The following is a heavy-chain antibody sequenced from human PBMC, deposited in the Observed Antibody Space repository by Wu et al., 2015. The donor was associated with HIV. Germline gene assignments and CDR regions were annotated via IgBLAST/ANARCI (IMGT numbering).Heavy chain of an antibody. D-gene: IGHD1-26*01. CDR1: GGTFSSYA. CDR2: IIPISGTT. J-gene: IGHJ4*02. CDR3: ARDRTWDEDF. V-gene: IGHV1-69*13. Sequence: QVQLVRSGAEVKKPGSSVKVSCKASGGTFSSYAFSWVRQAPGRGLEWMGRIIPISGTTNYAQKFQGRVTITADESTSTAYMKLNSLTFEDTAVYYCARDRTWDEDFWGQGTMVTVSA.